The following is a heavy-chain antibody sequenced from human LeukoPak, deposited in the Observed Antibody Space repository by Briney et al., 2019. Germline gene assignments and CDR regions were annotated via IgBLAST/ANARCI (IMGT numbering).Heavy chain of an antibody. CDR3: ARGRGADYGGNSGYFDY. J-gene: IGHJ4*02. CDR2: INSDGSST. Sequence: GGSLRLSCAASGLTFSSHWMHWVRQAPGKGLVWVSRINSDGSSTSYADSVKGRFTISRDNAKNTLYLQMNSLRAEDTAVYYCARGRGADYGGNSGYFDYWGQGTLVTVSS. V-gene: IGHV3-74*01. D-gene: IGHD4-23*01. CDR1: GLTFSSHW.